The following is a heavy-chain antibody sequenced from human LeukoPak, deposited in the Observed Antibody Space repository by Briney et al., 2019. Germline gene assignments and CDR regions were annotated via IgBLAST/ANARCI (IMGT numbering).Heavy chain of an antibody. V-gene: IGHV3-74*01. Sequence: PGGSLRLSCAASGFTFSSYAMHWVRQAPGKGLGWVSCINGDGSTSNYADSVKGRFTISRDNAKNTLYLQMHSLRAEDTAVYYCARDEPTVTTGPPVGSWGQGTLVTVSS. CDR3: ARDEPTVTTGPPVGS. D-gene: IGHD4-17*01. CDR2: INGDGSTS. CDR1: GFTFSSYA. J-gene: IGHJ4*02.